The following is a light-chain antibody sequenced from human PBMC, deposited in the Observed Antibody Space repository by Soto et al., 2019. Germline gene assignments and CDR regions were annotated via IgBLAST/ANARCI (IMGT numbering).Light chain of an antibody. V-gene: IGLV2-14*01. Sequence: QSALTQPRSVSGSPGQSVTLSCTGTSSDVGGYNYVSWYQQHPGKAPKLMIYEVSNRPSGVSNRFSGSKSGNTASLTISGLQAEDEADYYCSSYTSSSTRVFGGGTKLTVL. CDR3: SSYTSSSTRV. J-gene: IGLJ3*02. CDR2: EVS. CDR1: SSDVGGYNY.